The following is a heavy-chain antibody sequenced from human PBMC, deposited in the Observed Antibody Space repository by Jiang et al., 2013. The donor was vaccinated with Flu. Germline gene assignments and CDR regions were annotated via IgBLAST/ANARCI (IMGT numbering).Heavy chain of an antibody. CDR2: IYYSGST. D-gene: IGHD1-1*01. CDR1: GGSISSGGYY. Sequence: GPGLVKPSQTLSLTRTVSGGSISSGGYYWSWIRQHPGKGLEWIGYIYYSGSTYYNPSLKSLVTISVDTSKNQFSLKLSSVTAADTAVYYCARGEGNWNYVGYWGQGTLVTVSS. V-gene: IGHV4-31*01. CDR3: ARGEGNWNYVGY. J-gene: IGHJ4*02.